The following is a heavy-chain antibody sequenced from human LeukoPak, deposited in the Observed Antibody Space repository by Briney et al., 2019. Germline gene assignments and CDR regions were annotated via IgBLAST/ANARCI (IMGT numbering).Heavy chain of an antibody. CDR2: IYSSGRT. Sequence: ASETLSLTCTVSGGSISGYYWSWTRQPPGKGLEYIGYIYSSGRTNYNPSLKGRVTMSVDTSKNQVSLRVTSVTAADTAVYYCARHTSYRNWGDFDYWGQGTLVTVSS. J-gene: IGHJ4*02. D-gene: IGHD7-27*01. CDR3: ARHTSYRNWGDFDY. CDR1: GGSISGYY. V-gene: IGHV4-59*08.